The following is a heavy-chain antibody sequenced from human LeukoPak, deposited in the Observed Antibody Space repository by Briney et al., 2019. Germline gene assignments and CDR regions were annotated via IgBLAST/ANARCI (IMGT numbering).Heavy chain of an antibody. CDR1: GGSISSYY. CDR3: ATTYYYDSIHAFDI. V-gene: IGHV4-34*01. D-gene: IGHD3-22*01. CDR2: INHSGST. Sequence: SETLSLTCSVSGGSISSYYWSWVRQPPGKGLEWIGEINHSGSTNYNPSLKSRVTISVDTSKNQFSLKLSSVTAADTAVYYCATTYYYDSIHAFDIWGQGTMVTVSS. J-gene: IGHJ3*02.